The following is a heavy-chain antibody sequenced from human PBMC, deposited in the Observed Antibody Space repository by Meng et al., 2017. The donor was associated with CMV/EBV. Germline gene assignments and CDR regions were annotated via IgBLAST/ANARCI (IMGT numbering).Heavy chain of an antibody. V-gene: IGHV6-1*01. CDR3: ARDPHSSSWYGWFDP. J-gene: IGHJ5*02. D-gene: IGHD6-13*01. Sequence: VQLQQSVPGLGEASQTLPLTCAISRSIVSSDSAAWNWLWHSPSRGLEGLGRTYYRAKRYNDYAVSVKSRITINPDTSKNQFSLQLNSVTPEDTAVYYCARDPHSSSWYGWFDPWGQGTLVTVSS. CDR2: TYYRAKRYN. CDR1: RSIVSSDSAA.